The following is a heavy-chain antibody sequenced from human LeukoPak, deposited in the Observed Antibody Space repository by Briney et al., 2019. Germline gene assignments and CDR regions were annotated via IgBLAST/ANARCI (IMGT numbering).Heavy chain of an antibody. CDR2: ISSSGSTI. CDR1: GFTFSSYE. V-gene: IGHV3-48*03. J-gene: IGHJ4*02. Sequence: GGSLRLSCAASGFTFSSYEMNWVRQAPGKGLEWVSYISSSGSTIYYADSVKGRFTIPRDNAKNSLYLQMNSLRAEDTAVYYCARGWVRGNDYWGQGTLVTVSS. CDR3: ARGWVRGNDY. D-gene: IGHD3-10*01.